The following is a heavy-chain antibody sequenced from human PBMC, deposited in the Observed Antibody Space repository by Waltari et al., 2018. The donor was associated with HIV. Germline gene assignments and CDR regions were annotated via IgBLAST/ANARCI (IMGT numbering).Heavy chain of an antibody. D-gene: IGHD3-22*01. CDR1: GDTFSKYA. Sequence: QVQLVQSGAEVRTPGSSVKVSCETSGDTFSKYAITWVRQAPGHGLEWRGGSIPMFATTHYAQHFQDRVTIAADETTGTAYMELSRLRSQDTAVYYCARTMRLAGYYNGMDVWGQGTTVTVS. V-gene: IGHV1-69*01. CDR2: SIPMFATT. J-gene: IGHJ6*02. CDR3: ARTMRLAGYYNGMDV.